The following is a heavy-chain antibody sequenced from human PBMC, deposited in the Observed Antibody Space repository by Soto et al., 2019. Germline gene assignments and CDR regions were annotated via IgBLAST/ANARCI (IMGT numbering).Heavy chain of an antibody. CDR3: AKTKTHHYYDSSSSPDAFHI. Sequence: GGSLRLSCAASGFTFSNYGMHWVRQAPGKGLEWVAVISYDGVNKYYADSVKGRFTISRDNSKDALYLQMNSPRPEDTAVYYCAKTKTHHYYDSSSSPDAFHIWGQGTMVTVSS. CDR1: GFTFSNYG. V-gene: IGHV3-30*18. J-gene: IGHJ3*02. CDR2: ISYDGVNK. D-gene: IGHD3-22*01.